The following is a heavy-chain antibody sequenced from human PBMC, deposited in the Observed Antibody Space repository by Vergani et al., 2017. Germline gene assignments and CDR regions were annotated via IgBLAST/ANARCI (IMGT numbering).Heavy chain of an antibody. Sequence: QLQLQESGPGLVKPSETLSLTCTVSGDSISSSSYYWGWIRQPPGKGLEWIGSIYYSGSTYYNPSLKSRVTISVDTSKNQFSLKLSSVTAADTAVYYCARRSGIVYDIFSGTQYFFDFWGQGTLVTVSS. J-gene: IGHJ4*02. V-gene: IGHV4-39*01. D-gene: IGHD3-9*01. CDR3: ARRSGIVYDIFSGTQYFFDF. CDR2: IYYSGST. CDR1: GDSISSSSYY.